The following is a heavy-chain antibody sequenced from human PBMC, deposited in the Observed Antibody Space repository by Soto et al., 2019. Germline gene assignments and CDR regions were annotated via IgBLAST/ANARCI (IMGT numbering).Heavy chain of an antibody. CDR1: GGYFSGYY. V-gene: IGHV4-34*01. Sequence: PSETLSLTCAVYGGYFSGYYWSWIRQPPGKGLEWIGEINHSGSTNYNPSLKSRVTISVDTSKNQFSLKLSSVTAADTAVYYCARGGSSPDILTDSSGNKPFDYWGQGTLVTVSS. J-gene: IGHJ4*02. D-gene: IGHD3-9*01. CDR3: ARGGSSPDILTDSSGNKPFDY. CDR2: INHSGST.